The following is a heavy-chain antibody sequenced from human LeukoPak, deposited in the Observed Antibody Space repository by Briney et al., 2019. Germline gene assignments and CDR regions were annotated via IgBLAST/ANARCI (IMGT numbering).Heavy chain of an antibody. Sequence: SETLSLTCTVSGGSISSGVYYWSWIRQPPGKGLEWIGYIYYSGSTNYNPSLKSRVTISVDTSKNQFSLKLSSVTAADTAVYYCARGGITIFGVAYDYWGQGTLVTVSS. J-gene: IGHJ4*02. D-gene: IGHD3-3*01. CDR1: GGSISSGVYY. CDR2: IYYSGST. V-gene: IGHV4-61*08. CDR3: ARGGITIFGVAYDY.